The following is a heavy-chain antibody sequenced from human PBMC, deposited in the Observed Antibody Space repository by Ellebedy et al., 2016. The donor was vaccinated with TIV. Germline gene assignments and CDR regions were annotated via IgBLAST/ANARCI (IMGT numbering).Heavy chain of an antibody. CDR2: IRYDGGNQ. D-gene: IGHD4-17*01. V-gene: IGHV3-30*02. J-gene: IGHJ4*02. Sequence: PGGSLRLSCAASGFTFSRHGMHWVRQGPGKGLEWVAFIRYDGGNQYYADSVKGRFTISRDNSKNTLYLQMSSLRGDDTAVYYCAKDGIYGDYTPFDYWGQGTLVTVSS. CDR3: AKDGIYGDYTPFDY. CDR1: GFTFSRHG.